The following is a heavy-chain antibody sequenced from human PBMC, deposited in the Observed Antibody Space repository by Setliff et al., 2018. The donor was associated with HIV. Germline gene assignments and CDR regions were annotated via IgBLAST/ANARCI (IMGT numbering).Heavy chain of an antibody. CDR2: IYYSGST. CDR3: AREFGPHDSTGY. Sequence: PSETLSLTCTVSGGSISSGGYYWSWIRQHPGKGLEWIGYIYYSGSTCYNPSLKSRVTISVDTSKNQFSLKLSSVTAADTAVYYCAREFGPHDSTGYWGQGTLVTVSS. J-gene: IGHJ4*02. D-gene: IGHD3-22*01. CDR1: GGSISSGGYY. V-gene: IGHV4-31*03.